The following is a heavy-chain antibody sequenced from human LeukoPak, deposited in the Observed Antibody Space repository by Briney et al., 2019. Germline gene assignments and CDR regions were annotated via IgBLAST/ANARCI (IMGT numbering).Heavy chain of an antibody. CDR3: ARDSGDYNYDY. D-gene: IGHD5-24*01. CDR1: GGSISSSSYY. CDR2: VYYRGST. V-gene: IGHV4-39*02. Sequence: SETLSLTCSVSGGSISSSSYYWGWIRQPPGKGLEWIGNVYYRGSTYYIPSRKSRVTISVDTSKNQFSLTLNAVTAADTAVYFCARDSGDYNYDYWGQGTLISVSS. J-gene: IGHJ4*02.